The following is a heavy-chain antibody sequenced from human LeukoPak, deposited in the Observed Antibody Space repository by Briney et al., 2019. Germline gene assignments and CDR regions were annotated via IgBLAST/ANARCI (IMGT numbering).Heavy chain of an antibody. CDR2: IYYSGST. CDR3: VRGYSSSWYPDY. J-gene: IGHJ4*02. D-gene: IGHD6-13*01. Sequence: SETLSLTCTVSGGSISSYYWSWIRQPPGKGLEWIGYIYYSGSTNYNPSLKSRVTISVDTSKNQFSLKLSSVTAADTAVYYCVRGYSSSWYPDYWGQGTLVTVSS. CDR1: GGSISSYY. V-gene: IGHV4-59*01.